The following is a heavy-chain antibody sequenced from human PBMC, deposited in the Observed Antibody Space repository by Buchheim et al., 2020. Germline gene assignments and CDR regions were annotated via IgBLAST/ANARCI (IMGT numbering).Heavy chain of an antibody. CDR2: ISYDGSNK. CDR3: AKDEGYISSVLDI. CDR1: GFTFSTYG. J-gene: IGHJ3*02. D-gene: IGHD6-13*01. Sequence: QVQLVESGGGVVQPGRSLRLSCAASGFTFSTYGMHWVRQAPGKGLEWVAVISYDGSNKYYADSVKGRFTISRDNSKNTLYLQMNSLRAEDTTVYYCAKDEGYISSVLDIWGQGT. V-gene: IGHV3-30*18.